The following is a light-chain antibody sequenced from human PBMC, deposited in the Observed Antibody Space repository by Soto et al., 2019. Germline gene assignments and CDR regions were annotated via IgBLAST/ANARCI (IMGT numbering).Light chain of an antibody. J-gene: IGLJ3*02. V-gene: IGLV2-23*02. CDR1: SSDVGSYNL. CDR2: EVT. Sequence: QSALTQPASVSGSPGQSITISCTGTSSDVGSYNLVTWYQQHPDKAPKLMIHEVTKRPSGVSNRFSASKSGSTASLTISGLQVEDEGDYYCCSYASSGTWVFGGGTKVTVL. CDR3: CSYASSGTWV.